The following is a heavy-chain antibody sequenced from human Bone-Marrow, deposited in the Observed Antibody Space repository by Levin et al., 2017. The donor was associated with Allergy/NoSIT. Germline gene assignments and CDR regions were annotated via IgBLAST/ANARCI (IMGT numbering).Heavy chain of an antibody. CDR1: GFTFSSYA. V-gene: IGHV3-23*01. D-gene: IGHD6-19*01. CDR2: ISNTGEST. Sequence: GGSLRLSCEASGFTFSSYAMTWVRQAPGKGLEWVSTISNTGESTYYADSVRGRFTISRDNSRNTLYLQMNSLRADNTAVYYCAKVKDVVGAGLHALDHWGQGTMVTVSS. CDR3: AKVKDVVGAGLHALDH. J-gene: IGHJ3*01.